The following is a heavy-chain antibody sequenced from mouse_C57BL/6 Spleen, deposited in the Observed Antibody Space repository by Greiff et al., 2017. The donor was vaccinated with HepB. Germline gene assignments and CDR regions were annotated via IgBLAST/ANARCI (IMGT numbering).Heavy chain of an antibody. V-gene: IGHV5-17*01. CDR3: ARPGVVAHWYFDV. D-gene: IGHD1-1*01. Sequence: EVKLMESGGGLVKPGGSLKLSCAASGFTFSDYGMHWVRQAPEKGLEWVAYISSGSSTIYYADTVKGRFTISRDNAKKTLFLQMTSLRSEDTAMYYCARPGVVAHWYFDVWGTGTTVTVSS. CDR2: ISSGSSTI. CDR1: GFTFSDYG. J-gene: IGHJ1*03.